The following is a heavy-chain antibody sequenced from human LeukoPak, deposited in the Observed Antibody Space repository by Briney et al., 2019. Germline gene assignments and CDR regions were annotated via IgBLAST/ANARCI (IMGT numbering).Heavy chain of an antibody. J-gene: IGHJ1*01. CDR3: AKEIYGDSTGGRFHH. CDR1: GFTFSSYA. D-gene: IGHD4-17*01. Sequence: WGVLRLSCAASGFTFSSYAMSWVRQPPGKGLEWVSVISGSGGSTYYADSVKGRLTISRDNSKNTLYLQMNSLRAEDTAVYYCAKEIYGDSTGGRFHHWGQGTLVTVSS. V-gene: IGHV3-23*01. CDR2: ISGSGGST.